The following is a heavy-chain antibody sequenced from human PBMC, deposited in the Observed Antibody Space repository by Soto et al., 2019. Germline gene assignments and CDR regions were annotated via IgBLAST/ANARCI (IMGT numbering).Heavy chain of an antibody. CDR3: ASNWDYGSGSYYTN. Sequence: QVQLQESGPGLVKPSETLSLTCTVSGGSISSYYWSWIRQPAGKGLEWIGRIYTSGSTNYNPSLKSRVTMSVDTSKNQCFLKMSSVTAADTAVYYCASNWDYGSGSYYTNWGQGTLVTVSS. CDR1: GGSISSYY. J-gene: IGHJ4*02. D-gene: IGHD3-10*01. V-gene: IGHV4-4*07. CDR2: IYTSGST.